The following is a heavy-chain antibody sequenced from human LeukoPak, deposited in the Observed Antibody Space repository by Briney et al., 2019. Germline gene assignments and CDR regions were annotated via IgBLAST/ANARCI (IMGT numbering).Heavy chain of an antibody. CDR2: IRSKAYGGTT. CDR3: TRDPSYNWNYVSFDY. J-gene: IGHJ4*02. V-gene: IGHV3-49*04. D-gene: IGHD1-7*01. CDR1: GFTFGDYA. Sequence: GGSLRLSCTASGFTFGDYAMSWVRQAPGKGLEWVGFIRSKAYGGTTEYAASVKGRFTISRDDSKSIAYLQMNSLKTEDTAVYYCTRDPSYNWNYVSFDYWGQGTLVTVSS.